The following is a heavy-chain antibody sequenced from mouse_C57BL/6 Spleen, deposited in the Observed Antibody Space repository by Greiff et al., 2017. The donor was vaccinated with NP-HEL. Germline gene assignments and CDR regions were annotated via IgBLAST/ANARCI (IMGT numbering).Heavy chain of an antibody. V-gene: IGHV1-50*01. CDR1: GYTFTSYW. Sequence: QVQLQQPGAELVKPGASVKLSCKASGYTFTSYWMQWVKQRPGQGLEWIGEIDPSDSYTNYNQKFKGKATLTVDTSSSTAYMQLSSLTSEDSAVYYCARGYYGSSPHGVWGTGTTVTVSS. CDR3: ARGYYGSSPHGV. D-gene: IGHD1-1*01. J-gene: IGHJ1*03. CDR2: IDPSDSYT.